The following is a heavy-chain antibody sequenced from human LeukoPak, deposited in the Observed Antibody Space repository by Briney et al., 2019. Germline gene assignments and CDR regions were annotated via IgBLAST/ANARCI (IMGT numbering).Heavy chain of an antibody. CDR1: GGSISSYY. V-gene: IGHV4-4*07. J-gene: IGHJ5*02. CDR3: ARESVRGVLNGFDP. CDR2: IYTSGST. Sequence: KPSETLSLTCTVSGGSISSYYWSWIRQPAGKGLEWIGRIYTSGSTNYNPSLKSRVTMSVDTSKNQFSLKLSSVTAADTAVYYCARESVRGVLNGFDPWGQGTLVTVSS. D-gene: IGHD3-10*01.